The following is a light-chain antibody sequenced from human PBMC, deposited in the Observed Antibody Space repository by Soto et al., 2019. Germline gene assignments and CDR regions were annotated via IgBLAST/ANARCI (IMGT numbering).Light chain of an antibody. Sequence: QPVLTQPPSASGTPGQRVTISCSGSSSNIGSNSVNWYQQLPGTAPKLLIYTNNQRPSGVPDRFSGSKSATSASLAISRLQSEDEADYYSTAWDDRLNGYVVFGGGTKLTVL. CDR3: TAWDDRLNGYVV. J-gene: IGLJ2*01. V-gene: IGLV1-44*01. CDR1: SSNIGSNS. CDR2: TNN.